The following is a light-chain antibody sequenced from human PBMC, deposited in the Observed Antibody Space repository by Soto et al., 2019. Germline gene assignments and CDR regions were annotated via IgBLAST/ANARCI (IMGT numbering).Light chain of an antibody. CDR2: GAS. J-gene: IGKJ4*01. CDR3: QQYDSSPLT. CDR1: QSVSSSY. Sequence: EIVLTQSPGTLSLSPGERATLSRRASQSVSSSYLAWYQQKPGQAPRLLIYGASSRATGIPDRFSGSGSGTDFTLTISRLEPEDFAVYYCQQYDSSPLTFDGGTKVEIK. V-gene: IGKV3-20*01.